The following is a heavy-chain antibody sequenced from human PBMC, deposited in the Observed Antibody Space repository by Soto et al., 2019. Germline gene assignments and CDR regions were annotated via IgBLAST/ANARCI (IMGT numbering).Heavy chain of an antibody. CDR1: GGSISSYY. D-gene: IGHD6-19*01. CDR3: ARAVEMYASGWYYFDY. Sequence: QVQLQESGPGLVKPSETLSLTCTVSGGSISSYYWSWIRQPPGKGLEWIGFIYYSESTNYNPSLQSRVTISVDTSKNQFCLRLTSVTAADSAVYYCARAVEMYASGWYYFDYWGQGTLVTVSS. CDR2: IYYSEST. J-gene: IGHJ4*02. V-gene: IGHV4-59*01.